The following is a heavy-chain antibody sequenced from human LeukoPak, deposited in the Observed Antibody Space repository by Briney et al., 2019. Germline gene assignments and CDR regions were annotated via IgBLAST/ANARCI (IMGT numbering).Heavy chain of an antibody. Sequence: GASVKVSCKASGYTFTGYYMHWVRQAPGQGLEWVGRIISNSGGTNYAQNFQDRVTMTRDTSISTAFMELRRLRSDDTAVYYCARGHNYGYEYWGQGTLVTVSS. CDR2: IISNSGGT. V-gene: IGHV1-2*06. D-gene: IGHD5-18*01. CDR3: ARGHNYGYEY. J-gene: IGHJ4*02. CDR1: GYTFTGYY.